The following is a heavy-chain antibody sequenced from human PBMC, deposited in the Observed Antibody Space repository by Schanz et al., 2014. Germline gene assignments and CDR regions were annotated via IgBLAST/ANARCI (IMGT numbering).Heavy chain of an antibody. CDR1: GYTFTNFF. V-gene: IGHV1-46*03. J-gene: IGHJ4*02. CDR3: ARGSPENMIRGELDY. Sequence: QVQLVQSGTQVKKPGASLKISCKASGYTFTNFFLHWVRQAPGQGLEWMGIINPIGGSTTYAQKLRGAVTLTTDTSTDTAYLELTSLRSEDTAVYYCARGSPENMIRGELDYWGQGTLVTVSS. D-gene: IGHD3-10*01. CDR2: INPIGGST.